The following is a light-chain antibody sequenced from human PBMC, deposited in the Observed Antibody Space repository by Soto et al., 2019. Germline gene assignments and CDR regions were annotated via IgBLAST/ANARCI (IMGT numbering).Light chain of an antibody. CDR3: QQYISYSST. CDR2: AAS. Sequence: AIRMTQSPSSFSASTGERVTITCRASQGISSYLAWYQQKPGKAPKLLIYAASNLQSGVPSRFSGSGSGTEFTLTISSLQPDDFATYYCQQYISYSSTFGQGTKVDIK. CDR1: QGISSY. V-gene: IGKV1-8*01. J-gene: IGKJ1*01.